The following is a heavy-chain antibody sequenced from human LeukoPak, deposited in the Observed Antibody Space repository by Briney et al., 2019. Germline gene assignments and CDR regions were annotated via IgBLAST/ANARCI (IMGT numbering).Heavy chain of an antibody. D-gene: IGHD3-9*01. CDR1: GFIFSSYA. V-gene: IGHV3-21*01. CDR3: ARDRPLRYFDWLTDAFDI. CDR2: IRSSSSYI. J-gene: IGHJ3*02. Sequence: PGRSLRPSCAASGFIFSSYAMQWVHQAPGKVLGWVSSIRSSSSYIYYAYSVKGVFTISRDNAENSLYLQMNSLRAADAAVYYCARDRPLRYFDWLTDAFDIWGQGTMVTVSS.